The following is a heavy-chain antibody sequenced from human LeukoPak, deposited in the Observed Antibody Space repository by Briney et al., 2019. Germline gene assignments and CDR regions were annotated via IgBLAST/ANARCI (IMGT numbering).Heavy chain of an antibody. Sequence: SETLSLTCTVSGGSIGTYYWSWVRHSPGPGLEWIGYIYVTGTRYNPYLQSRVTISVDRSRNQFFLKMTSVTAADTAVYYCARHIGGGIEDMDVWGRGTKVTVSS. D-gene: IGHD3-16*02. CDR1: GGSIGTYY. J-gene: IGHJ6*03. V-gene: IGHV4-59*08. CDR2: IYVTGT. CDR3: ARHIGGGIEDMDV.